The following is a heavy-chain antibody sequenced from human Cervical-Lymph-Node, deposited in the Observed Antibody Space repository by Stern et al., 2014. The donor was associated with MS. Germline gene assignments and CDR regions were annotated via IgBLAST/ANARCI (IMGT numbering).Heavy chain of an antibody. V-gene: IGHV3-33*01. CDR1: GFTFSSYD. CDR2: IWSDGSNK. CDR3: ATEWFGGLGY. D-gene: IGHD3-10*01. Sequence: VQLVQPGGGVVQPGRSLRLSCAASGFTFSSYDMHWVRQAPGKGLEWVAVIWSDGSNKYYADSVKGRFTLSRDNSKNTLYLQMNSLRAEDTAVYYCATEWFGGLGYWGQGTLVTVSS. J-gene: IGHJ4*02.